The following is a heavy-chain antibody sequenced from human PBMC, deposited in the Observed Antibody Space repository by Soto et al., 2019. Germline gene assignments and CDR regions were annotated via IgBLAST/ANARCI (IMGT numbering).Heavy chain of an antibody. CDR1: GFTFSSYW. D-gene: IGHD3-22*01. CDR3: AKDLSHCALMYYYDSSGSRGHPGQGYGMDV. CDR2: IKQDGSEK. J-gene: IGHJ6*02. V-gene: IGHV3-7*01. Sequence: PGGSLRLSCAASGFTFSSYWMSWVRQAPGKGLEWVANIKQDGSEKYYVDSVKGRFTISRDNAKNSLYLQMNSLRAEDTAVYYCAKDLSHCALMYYYDSSGSRGHPGQGYGMDVWGQGTTVTVSS.